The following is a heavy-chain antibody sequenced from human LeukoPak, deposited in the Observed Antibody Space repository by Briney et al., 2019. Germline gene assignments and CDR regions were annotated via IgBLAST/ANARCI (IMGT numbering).Heavy chain of an antibody. CDR3: AKDFWGFSFGY. CDR2: MNGGNDGT. D-gene: IGHD7-27*01. CDR1: GFTLSSTA. J-gene: IGHJ4*02. V-gene: IGHV3-23*01. Sequence: PGGSLRLSCAASGFTLSSTAMVWVRQAPGKGLEWVSAMNGGNDGTHYADSVKGRFTISRDNSKNTLYLQMNSLRAEDTALYYCAKDFWGFSFGYWGQGTLVTVSS.